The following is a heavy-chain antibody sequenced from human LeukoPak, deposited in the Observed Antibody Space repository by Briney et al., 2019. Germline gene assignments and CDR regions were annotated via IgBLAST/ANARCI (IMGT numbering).Heavy chain of an antibody. V-gene: IGHV3-7*01. D-gene: IGHD3-10*01. CDR2: IKQDGSGK. CDR3: ARDLASMVRGVIPLSY. Sequence: PGGSLRLSCAASGFTFSSYWMSWVRQAPGKGLEWVANIKQDGSGKYYVDSVKGRFTISRDNAKNSLYLQMNSLRAEDTAVYYCARDLASMVRGVIPLSYWGQGTLVTVSS. J-gene: IGHJ4*02. CDR1: GFTFSSYW.